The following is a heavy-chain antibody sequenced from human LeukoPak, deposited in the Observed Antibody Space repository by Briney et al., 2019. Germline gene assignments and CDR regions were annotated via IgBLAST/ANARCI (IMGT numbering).Heavy chain of an antibody. D-gene: IGHD4-17*01. Sequence: RGSLRLSCAASGFTFSSYWMSWVRQAPGKGLEWVANIKQDGSEKYYVDSVKGRFTISRDNAKNSLYLQMNSLRAEDTAVYYCARDMATVTTSPSDYWGQGTLVTVSS. CDR1: GFTFSSYW. V-gene: IGHV3-7*01. J-gene: IGHJ4*02. CDR3: ARDMATVTTSPSDY. CDR2: IKQDGSEK.